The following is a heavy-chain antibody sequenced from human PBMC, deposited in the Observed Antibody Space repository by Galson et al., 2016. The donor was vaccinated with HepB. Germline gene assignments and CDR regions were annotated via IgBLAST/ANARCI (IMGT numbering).Heavy chain of an antibody. D-gene: IGHD3-22*01. Sequence: SLRLSCAASGFTFAHYAMHWVRQVPGKGLEWVSGISWDSSKLGYADSVRGRFTISRDNAENSLYLEMNSLRTEDTAFYYCAKDIRNYYDSSGYYNNWGQGILVTVSS. V-gene: IGHV3-9*01. CDR3: AKDIRNYYDSSGYYNN. J-gene: IGHJ4*02. CDR2: ISWDSSKL. CDR1: GFTFAHYA.